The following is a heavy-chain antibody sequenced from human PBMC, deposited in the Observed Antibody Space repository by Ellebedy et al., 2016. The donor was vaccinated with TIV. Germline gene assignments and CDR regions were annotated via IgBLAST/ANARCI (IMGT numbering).Heavy chain of an antibody. CDR2: ISSNGLGT. Sequence: PGGSLRLSCAASGFTFSASVMHWVRQAPGKGLEYVSAISSNGLGTYYADSVKGRFTISRDNSKNTLYLQMNSLRAEDTAVYYCARDPRLWGQGTLVTVSS. V-gene: IGHV3-64*02. CDR1: GFTFSASV. J-gene: IGHJ4*02. D-gene: IGHD6-25*01. CDR3: ARDPRL.